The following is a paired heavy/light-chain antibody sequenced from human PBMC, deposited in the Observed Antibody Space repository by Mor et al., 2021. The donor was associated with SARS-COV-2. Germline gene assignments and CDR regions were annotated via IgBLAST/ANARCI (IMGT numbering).Light chain of an antibody. J-gene: IGKJ2*03. CDR3: QQYYITPYS. CDR1: QSVLYSSNNKNY. V-gene: IGKV4-1*01. Sequence: DIVMTQSPDSLAVSLGERATINCKSSQSVLYSSNNKNYLAWYQQKPGQPPKLLIYWASTRESGVPDRFSGSGSGTDFTLTISSLQAEDVAVYYCQQYYITPYSFGQGTKLEIK. CDR2: WAS.
Heavy chain of an antibody. CDR3: ARHAGDCSSTSCYGTLDY. J-gene: IGHJ4*02. D-gene: IGHD2-2*01. Sequence: QVQLQESGPGLAKPSETLSLSCTVSGGSISTYYWSWIRQPPGKGLEWIGYIYNSGSTNYNPSLKSRVTISVDTSKNQFSLKLSSVTAADTAVYYCARHAGDCSSTSCYGTLDYWGQGTLVTVSS. CDR1: GGSISTYY. V-gene: IGHV4-59*08. CDR2: IYNSGST.